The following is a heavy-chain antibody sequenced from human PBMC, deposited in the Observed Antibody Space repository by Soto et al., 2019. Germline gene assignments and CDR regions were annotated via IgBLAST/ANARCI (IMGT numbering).Heavy chain of an antibody. CDR2: INAGNGNT. Sequence: SGKVSCKASVYTFTSYAMHWVRQAPGQRLEWMGWINAGNGNTKYSQKFQGRVTITRDTSASTAYMELSSLRSEDTAVYYCARNIEVVTPLAYSGQGTLVTVSA. CDR3: ARNIEVVTPLAY. J-gene: IGHJ4*02. D-gene: IGHD2-21*02. V-gene: IGHV1-3*01. CDR1: VYTFTSYA.